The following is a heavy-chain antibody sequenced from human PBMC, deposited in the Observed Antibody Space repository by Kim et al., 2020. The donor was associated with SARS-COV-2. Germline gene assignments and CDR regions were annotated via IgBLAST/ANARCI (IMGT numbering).Heavy chain of an antibody. CDR2: ISGSGGST. D-gene: IGHD3-10*01. CDR1: RFIFSSYA. J-gene: IGHJ6*02. Sequence: GGSLRLSCAASRFIFSSYAMSWVRQAPGKGLEWVSAISGSGGSTYYADSVKGRFTISRDNSKNTLYLQMNSLRAEDTAVYYCANLRGSEWFGDIRGGMDVWGQGTTVTVSS. V-gene: IGHV3-23*01. CDR3: ANLRGSEWFGDIRGGMDV.